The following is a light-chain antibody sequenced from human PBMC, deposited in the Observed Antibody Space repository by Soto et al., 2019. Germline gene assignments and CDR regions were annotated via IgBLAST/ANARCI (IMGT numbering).Light chain of an antibody. Sequence: QSVLAPPASVSGSPGQSVTLSCPGTRSDVGGYNYVSWYQQHPGKAPKLMIYDVSNRPSGVSNRFSGSKSGNTASLTISGLQAEDEADYYCSSYTSSSSYVFGTGTKVTVL. CDR1: RSDVGGYNY. CDR3: SSYTSSSSYV. J-gene: IGLJ1*01. V-gene: IGLV2-14*01. CDR2: DVS.